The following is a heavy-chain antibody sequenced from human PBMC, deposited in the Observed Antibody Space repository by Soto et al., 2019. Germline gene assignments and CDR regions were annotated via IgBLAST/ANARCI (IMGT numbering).Heavy chain of an antibody. V-gene: IGHV3-30*18. CDR1: GFTFSSYG. CDR2: ISYDGSNK. D-gene: IGHD3-22*01. Sequence: QVQLVESGGGVVQPGRSLRLSCAASGFTFSSYGMHWVRQAPGKGLEWVAVISYDGSNKYYADSVKGRFSISRDNSKNTVYLQINSLRAEDTAVYYCAKTLASSITMIVVEAFDIWGQGTMVTVSS. J-gene: IGHJ3*02. CDR3: AKTLASSITMIVVEAFDI.